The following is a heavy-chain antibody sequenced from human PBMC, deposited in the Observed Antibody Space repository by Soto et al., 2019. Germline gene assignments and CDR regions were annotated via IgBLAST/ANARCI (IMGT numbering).Heavy chain of an antibody. V-gene: IGHV4-31*03. J-gene: IGHJ5*02. CDR2: IYYSGST. CDR3: ARTVGLLPSSNWFDP. CDR1: GGSISSGGYY. D-gene: IGHD2-15*01. Sequence: PSETLSLTCTVSGGSISSGGYYWSWIRQHPGKGLEWIGYIYYSGSTYYNPSLKSRVTISVDTSKNQFSLKLSSVTAADTAVYYCARTVGLLPSSNWFDPWGQGTLVTVSS.